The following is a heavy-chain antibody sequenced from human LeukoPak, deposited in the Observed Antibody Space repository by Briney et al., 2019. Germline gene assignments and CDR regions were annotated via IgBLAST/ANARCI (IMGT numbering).Heavy chain of an antibody. CDR2: IYYSGST. CDR3: ARDVGGSYSAYFDY. J-gene: IGHJ4*02. V-gene: IGHV4-39*07. D-gene: IGHD1-26*01. Sequence: PSETLSLTCTVSGGSISSSSYYWGWIRQPPGKGLEWIGSIYYSGSTYYNPSLKSRVTISVDTSKNQFSLKLSSVTAADTAVYYCARDVGGSYSAYFDYWGQGTLVTVSS. CDR1: GGSISSSSYY.